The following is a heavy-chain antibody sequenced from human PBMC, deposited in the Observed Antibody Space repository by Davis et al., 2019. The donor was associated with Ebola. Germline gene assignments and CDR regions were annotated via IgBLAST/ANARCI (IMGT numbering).Heavy chain of an antibody. CDR3: AKRYNWNDLEAFEI. Sequence: GESLKISCAASGFTFSSYGMHWVRQAPGKGLEWVAFISYDGSNKYYADSVKGRLTISRDNSKNTLYLQMNSLRAEDTAVYYCAKRYNWNDLEAFEIWGQGTMVTVSS. CDR2: ISYDGSNK. J-gene: IGHJ3*02. D-gene: IGHD1-20*01. V-gene: IGHV3-30*02. CDR1: GFTFSSYG.